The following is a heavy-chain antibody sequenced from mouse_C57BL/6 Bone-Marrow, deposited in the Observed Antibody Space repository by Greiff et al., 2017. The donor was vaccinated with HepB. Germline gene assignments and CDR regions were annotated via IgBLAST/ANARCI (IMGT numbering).Heavy chain of an antibody. J-gene: IGHJ1*03. CDR3: ARVITTVVGDWYFDV. V-gene: IGHV3-3*01. Sequence: VQLKESGPSLVRPSQTLSLTCTVTGFSINSDCYWIWIRQFPGNKLEYIGYTFYSGITYYNPSLESRTYITRDTSKNQFSLKLSSVTTEDTATYYCARVITTVVGDWYFDVWGTGTTVTVSS. D-gene: IGHD1-1*01. CDR2: TFYSGIT. CDR1: GFSINSDCY.